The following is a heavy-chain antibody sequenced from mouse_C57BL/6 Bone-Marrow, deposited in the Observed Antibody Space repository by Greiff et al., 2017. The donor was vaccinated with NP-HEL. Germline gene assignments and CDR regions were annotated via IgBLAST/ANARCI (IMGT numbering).Heavy chain of an antibody. D-gene: IGHD2-1*01. CDR2: ILPSIGRT. V-gene: IGHV15-2*01. Sequence: QVQLQQSGSELRSPGSSVKLSCKDFDSEVFPIAYMSWVRQKPGHGFEWIGGILPSIGRTIYGEKFEDKATLDADTLSNTAYLELNSLTSEDSAIYYCARGDYGNRYWYFDVWGTGTTVTVSS. CDR1: DSEVFPIAY. CDR3: ARGDYGNRYWYFDV. J-gene: IGHJ1*03.